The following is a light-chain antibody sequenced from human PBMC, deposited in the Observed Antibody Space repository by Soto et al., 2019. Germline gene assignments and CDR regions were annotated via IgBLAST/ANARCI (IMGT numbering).Light chain of an antibody. Sequence: DIVMTQSPDSLALSLGDRATINCKSSRSVLSSSNNKNFLAWYQQKPRQPPRLLIYWASTRESGVPDRFSGSGSGTDFTLTISSLQAEDVAVYYCQQYYSSPFTFGPGTKVEIK. V-gene: IGKV4-1*01. CDR2: WAS. J-gene: IGKJ3*01. CDR1: RSVLSSSNNKNF. CDR3: QQYYSSPFT.